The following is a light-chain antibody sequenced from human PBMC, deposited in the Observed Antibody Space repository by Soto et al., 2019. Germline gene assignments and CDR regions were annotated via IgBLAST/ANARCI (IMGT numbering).Light chain of an antibody. CDR1: QNIGSW. V-gene: IGKV1-5*01. J-gene: IGKJ4*01. Sequence: DIQMTQSPSTLSAYVGERVTITCRASQNIGSWLAWYQQKPGKAPKLLIYDVSSLESGAPSRFSGSGSGTEFTLTISSLQPDDFATYYCQQYDTYWLAFGGGTKVDIK. CDR2: DVS. CDR3: QQYDTYWLA.